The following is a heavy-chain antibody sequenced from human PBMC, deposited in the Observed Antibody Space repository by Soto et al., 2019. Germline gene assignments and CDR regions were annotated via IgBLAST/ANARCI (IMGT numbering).Heavy chain of an antibody. D-gene: IGHD3-10*01. V-gene: IGHV3-21*01. CDR2: IDHSSTYI. J-gene: IGHJ4*02. CDR3: ARDHYYGLGTYPPNDY. CDR1: GFTFSTYN. Sequence: EVQLVESGGGLVKPGGSLRLSCAASGFTFSTYNMNWVRQAPGRGLEWVSSIDHSSTYIFYADSLKGRFTVSRDNAKNSLYLQMNSLRAEDTAVYYCARDHYYGLGTYPPNDYWGQGTLVTVSS.